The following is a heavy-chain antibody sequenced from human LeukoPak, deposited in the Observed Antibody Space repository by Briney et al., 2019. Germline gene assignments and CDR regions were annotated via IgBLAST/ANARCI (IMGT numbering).Heavy chain of an antibody. D-gene: IGHD3-22*01. Sequence: PGRSLSLSCAASGFTFSSYGMHWVRQAPGKGLEWVAVISYDGSNKYYADSVKGRFTISRDNSKNTLYLQMNSLRAEDTAVYYCAKGSPASYYDSSGYHRPTPHIDYWGQGTLVTVSS. CDR1: GFTFSSYG. CDR3: AKGSPASYYDSSGYHRPTPHIDY. J-gene: IGHJ4*02. CDR2: ISYDGSNK. V-gene: IGHV3-30*18.